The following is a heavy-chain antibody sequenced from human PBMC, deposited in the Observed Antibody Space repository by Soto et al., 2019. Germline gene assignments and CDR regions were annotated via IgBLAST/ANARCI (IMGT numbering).Heavy chain of an antibody. CDR2: INHSGST. D-gene: IGHD2-2*01. V-gene: IGHV4-34*01. CDR3: ARAKYQLLLRIYYYYYGMDV. J-gene: IGHJ6*02. CDR1: GGSFSGYY. Sequence: SETLSLTCAVYGGSFSGYYWSWIRQPPGKGLEWIGEINHSGSTNYNPSLKSRVTISVDTSKNQFSLKLSSVTAADTAVYYCARAKYQLLLRIYYYYYGMDVWGQGTTVTVSS.